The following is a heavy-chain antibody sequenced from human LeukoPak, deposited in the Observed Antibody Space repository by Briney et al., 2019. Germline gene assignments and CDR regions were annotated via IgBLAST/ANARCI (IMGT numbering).Heavy chain of an antibody. CDR3: AKDSDYDFWSGYFNWFDP. V-gene: IGHV3-23*01. CDR2: INGSGGST. Sequence: GGSLRLSCAASGFTFSSYAMSWVRQAPGKGLEWVSAINGSGGSTYYADSVKGRFTISRDNSKDTLYLQMNSLRAEDTAVYYCAKDSDYDFWSGYFNWFDPWGQGTLVTVSS. D-gene: IGHD3-3*01. CDR1: GFTFSSYA. J-gene: IGHJ5*02.